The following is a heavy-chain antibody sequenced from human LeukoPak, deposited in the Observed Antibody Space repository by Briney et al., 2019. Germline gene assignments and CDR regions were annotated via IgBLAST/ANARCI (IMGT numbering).Heavy chain of an antibody. CDR3: ANLYYGSPESY. Sequence: GGSLRLSCAASGFSVYSNYMTWVRQAPGKGLEWVSVIYAGTNTYYADSVKGRFTISRDNSKNTLYLQMNSLRAEDTAVYYCANLYYGSPESYWGQGTLVTVSS. V-gene: IGHV3-53*01. CDR1: GFSVYSNY. D-gene: IGHD3-10*01. CDR2: IYAGTNT. J-gene: IGHJ4*02.